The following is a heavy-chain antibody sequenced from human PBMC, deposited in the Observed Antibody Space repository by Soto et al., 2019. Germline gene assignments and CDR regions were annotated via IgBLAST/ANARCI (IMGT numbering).Heavy chain of an antibody. V-gene: IGHV3-23*01. D-gene: IGHD4-17*01. CDR3: AKDGATVTSSYYYYGMDV. CDR2: ISGSGGGT. J-gene: IGHJ6*02. CDR1: GFTFSYYA. Sequence: EVQLLESGGGLVQPGGSLRLSCAASGFTFSYYAVSWVRQAPGKGLEWVSAISGSGGGTYYADSVKGRFTIYRDNTKNTLYLQMNSLRADDTAVYYCAKDGATVTSSYYYYGMDVWGQGTTVTVSS.